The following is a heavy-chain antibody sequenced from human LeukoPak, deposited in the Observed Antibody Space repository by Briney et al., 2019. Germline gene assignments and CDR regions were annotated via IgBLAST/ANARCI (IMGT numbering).Heavy chain of an antibody. CDR3: ARDLDSSAYYQGFDY. D-gene: IGHD3-22*01. CDR2: ISGSGGST. CDR1: GFTFSSYG. J-gene: IGHJ4*02. V-gene: IGHV3-23*01. Sequence: PGGTLRLSCAAFGFTFSSYGMSWVRQAPGKGLEWVSAISGSGGSTYYADSVKGRFTISRDNSKNTLYLQMNSLRAEDTAVYYCARDLDSSAYYQGFDYWGQGTLVTVSS.